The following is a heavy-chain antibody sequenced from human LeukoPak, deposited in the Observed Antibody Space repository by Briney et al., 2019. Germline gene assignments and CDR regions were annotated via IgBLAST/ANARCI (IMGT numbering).Heavy chain of an antibody. CDR1: GFTFSNAW. CDR2: IKSKTDGGTT. V-gene: IGHV3-15*01. J-gene: IGHJ4*02. Sequence: GGSLRLSCAASGFTFSNAWMSWVRQAPGKGLEWVGRIKSKTDGGTTDYAAPVKGRFTISRDDSKNTLYLQMNSLKTEDTAVYYCTRVSYYDSSGYYPPGYWGQGTLVTVSS. CDR3: TRVSYYDSSGYYPPGY. D-gene: IGHD3-22*01.